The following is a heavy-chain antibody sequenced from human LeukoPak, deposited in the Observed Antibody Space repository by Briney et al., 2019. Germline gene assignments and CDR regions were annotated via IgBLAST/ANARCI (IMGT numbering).Heavy chain of an antibody. CDR1: GYTFTNYG. Sequence: VKVFCKASGYTFTNYGISWVRQAPGQGLEWRGWIIDYNGNTDYAQNLQGRVTMTTDTLTSTAYMELRSLRSDDTAVYYCARDQSLVAYSSTWFDYWGQGTPVTVSS. D-gene: IGHD6-13*01. CDR2: IIDYNGNT. J-gene: IGHJ4*02. V-gene: IGHV1-18*01. CDR3: ARDQSLVAYSSTWFDY.